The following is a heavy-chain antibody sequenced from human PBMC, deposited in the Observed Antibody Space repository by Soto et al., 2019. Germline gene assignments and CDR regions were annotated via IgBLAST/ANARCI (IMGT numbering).Heavy chain of an antibody. D-gene: IGHD3-9*01. J-gene: IGHJ5*02. V-gene: IGHV1-18*01. CDR2: ISAYNGNT. CDR1: GYTFTSYG. Sequence: ASVKVSCKASGYTFTSYGISWVRQAPGQGLEWMGWISAYNGNTNYAQKLQGRVTMTTDTSTSTAYMELRSLRSDDTAVYYCARLLRYFDSFGWFDPWGQGTLVTVSS. CDR3: ARLLRYFDSFGWFDP.